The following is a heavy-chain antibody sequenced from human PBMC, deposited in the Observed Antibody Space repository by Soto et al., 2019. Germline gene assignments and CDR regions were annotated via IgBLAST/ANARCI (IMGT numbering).Heavy chain of an antibody. V-gene: IGHV1-18*04. CDR1: GYTFISPG. CDR3: ARVSSSIVVVPDYGMDV. J-gene: IGHJ6*02. D-gene: IGHD2-15*01. CDR2: ISGKNGNT. Sequence: QVQLVQSGVEVKKPGASGKVSCKASGYTFISPGISWVRQPPGQGLEGLGWISGKNGNTNYAQKLQGRVTLTTDTSTSTAYMELRSLRSDDTAVYYCARVSSSIVVVPDYGMDVWGQGTTVTVSS.